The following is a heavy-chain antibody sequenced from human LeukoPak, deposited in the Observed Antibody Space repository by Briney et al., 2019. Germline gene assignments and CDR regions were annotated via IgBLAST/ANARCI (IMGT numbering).Heavy chain of an antibody. Sequence: SETLSLTCTVSGGSISSGGYYWSWIRQPPGKGLEWIGYIYHSGSTYYNPSLKSRVTISVDRSKNQFSLKLSSVTAADTAVYYCARPLGSGWYKAFDYWGQGTLVTVSS. V-gene: IGHV4-30-2*01. CDR1: GGSISSGGYY. CDR3: ARPLGSGWYKAFDY. D-gene: IGHD6-19*01. J-gene: IGHJ4*02. CDR2: IYHSGST.